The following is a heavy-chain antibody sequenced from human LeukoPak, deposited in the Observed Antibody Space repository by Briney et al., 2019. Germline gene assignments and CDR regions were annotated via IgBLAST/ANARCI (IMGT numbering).Heavy chain of an antibody. CDR1: GFTFRNYV. CDR2: TSSDLNVK. V-gene: IGHV3-30-3*01. D-gene: IGHD3-10*01. CDR3: AREGYYGSGSPPSLYFDY. Sequence: GGSLRLSCAASGFTFRNYVVHWVRQAPGKGLEWVAVTSSDLNVKLYADSVKGRFTISRDNSRSTLYLQMNSLRPEDTAIYYCAREGYYGSGSPPSLYFDYWGQGTLVTVSS. J-gene: IGHJ4*02.